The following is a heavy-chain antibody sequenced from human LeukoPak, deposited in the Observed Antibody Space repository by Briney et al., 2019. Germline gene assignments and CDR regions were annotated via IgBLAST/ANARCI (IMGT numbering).Heavy chain of an antibody. CDR3: GAAYSGSSPFDY. CDR1: GFTFSSYG. V-gene: IGHV3-30*03. J-gene: IGHJ4*02. D-gene: IGHD1-26*01. CDR2: ISYDGSNK. Sequence: SGGSLRLSCAASGFTFSSYGMHWVRQAPGKGLEWVAVISYDGSNKYYADSVKGRFTISRDNSKNTLYLQMNSLRAEDTAVYYCGAAYSGSSPFDYWGQGTLVTVSS.